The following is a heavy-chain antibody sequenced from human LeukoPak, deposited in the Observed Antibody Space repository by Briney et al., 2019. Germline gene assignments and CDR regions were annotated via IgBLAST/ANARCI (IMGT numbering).Heavy chain of an antibody. CDR2: INHSGST. V-gene: IGHV4-34*01. J-gene: IGHJ4*02. D-gene: IGHD2-15*01. CDR3: ARAVVVATHDY. Sequence: SETLSLTCAVYGGSFSGYYWSWIRQPPGKGPEWIGEINHSGSTNYNPSLKSRVTISVDTSKNQFSLKLSSVTAADTAVYYCARAVVVATHDYWGQGTLVTVSS. CDR1: GGSFSGYY.